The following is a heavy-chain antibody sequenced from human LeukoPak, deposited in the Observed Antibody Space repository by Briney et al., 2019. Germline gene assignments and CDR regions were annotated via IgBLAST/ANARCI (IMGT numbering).Heavy chain of an antibody. CDR3: ARGWGGSWNYYYYMDV. V-gene: IGHV1-69*05. CDR2: IIPIFGTA. D-gene: IGHD1-26*01. Sequence: SVKVSCKASGGTFSSYAISWVRQAPGQGLEWMGGIIPIFGTANYAQKFQGRVTITTDESTSTAYMELNSLRSEDTAAYYCARGWGGSWNYYYYMDVWGKGTTVTVSS. CDR1: GGTFSSYA. J-gene: IGHJ6*03.